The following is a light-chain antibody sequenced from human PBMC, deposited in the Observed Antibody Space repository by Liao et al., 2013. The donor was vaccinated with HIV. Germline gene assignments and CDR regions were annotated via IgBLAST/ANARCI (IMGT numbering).Light chain of an antibody. CDR3: QAWDSTAAV. V-gene: IGLV3-25*02. J-gene: IGLJ1*01. Sequence: SYELTQPPSVSVSPGQTARITCSGDALPRQYAFWYQQKPGQAPVVVIYKDTERPSGIPERFSGSSSGTRVTLTISGTQAMDEADYYCQAWDSTAAVFGTGTEVTVL. CDR2: KDT. CDR1: ALPRQY.